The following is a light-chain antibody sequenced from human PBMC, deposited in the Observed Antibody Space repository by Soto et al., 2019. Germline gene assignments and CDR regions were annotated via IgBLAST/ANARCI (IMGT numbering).Light chain of an antibody. CDR3: QSYDSSLSGWV. Sequence: SVLTQPPSVSGAPGQRVTISCTGSSSNIGAGYDVHWYQQLPGTAPKLLIYGNSNRPSGVPDRFSGSKSGTSASLAITGLQAEAEADYYCQSYDSSLSGWVFGGGTKLTVL. V-gene: IGLV1-40*01. J-gene: IGLJ3*02. CDR1: SSNIGAGYD. CDR2: GNS.